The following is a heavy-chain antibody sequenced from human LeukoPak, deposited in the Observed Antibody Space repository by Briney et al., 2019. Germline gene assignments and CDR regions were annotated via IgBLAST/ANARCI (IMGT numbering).Heavy chain of an antibody. D-gene: IGHD3-10*01. CDR1: GGTFSSYA. V-gene: IGHV1-2*02. CDR2: INPNSGAT. CDR3: ARDYGSGSYSSEFDY. Sequence: ASVKVSCKASGGTFSSYAISWVRQAPGQGLEWMGWINPNSGATNYAQKFQGRVTMTRDTSISTTYMELSRLRSDDTAVYYCARDYGSGSYSSEFDYWGQGTLVTVSS. J-gene: IGHJ4*02.